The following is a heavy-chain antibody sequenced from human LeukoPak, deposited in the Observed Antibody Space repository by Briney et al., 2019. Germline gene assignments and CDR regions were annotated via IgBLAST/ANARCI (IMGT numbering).Heavy chain of an antibody. D-gene: IGHD3-22*01. Sequence: SETLSLTCTVSGGSISSGDYYWSWIRQPPGKGLEWIGYIYYSGSTYYNPSLKSRVTISVDTSKNQFSPKLSSVTAADTAVYYCAREHRSSYEPPGGWFDPWGQGTLVTVSS. CDR2: IYYSGST. CDR1: GGSISSGDYY. V-gene: IGHV4-30-4*01. J-gene: IGHJ5*02. CDR3: AREHRSSYEPPGGWFDP.